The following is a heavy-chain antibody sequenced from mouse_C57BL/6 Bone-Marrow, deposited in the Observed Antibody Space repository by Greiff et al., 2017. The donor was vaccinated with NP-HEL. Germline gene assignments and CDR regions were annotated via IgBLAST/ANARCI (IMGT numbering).Heavy chain of an antibody. CDR1: GFTLSSYG. J-gene: IGHJ3*01. V-gene: IGHV5-6*01. D-gene: IGHD1-1*01. CDR3: AREGSSWFAY. CDR2: ISSGGSYT. Sequence: EVKVVESGGDLVKPGGSLKLSCAASGFTLSSYGMSWVRQTPDKRLEWVATISSGGSYTYYPDSVKGRFTISRDNAKNTLYLQMSSLKSEDTAMYYCAREGSSWFAYWGQGTLVTVSA.